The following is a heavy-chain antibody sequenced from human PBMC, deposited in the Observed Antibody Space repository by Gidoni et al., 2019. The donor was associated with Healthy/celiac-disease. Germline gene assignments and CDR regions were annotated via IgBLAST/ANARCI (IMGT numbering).Heavy chain of an antibody. CDR3: AKSSVAGMIPGAFDI. CDR1: GFTFSSYG. V-gene: IGHV3-30*18. Sequence: QVQLVESGGGVVQPGRSLRLSCAASGFTFSSYGMHWVRQAPGKGLEWVAVISYDGSNKYYADSVKGRFTISRDNSKNTLYLQMNSLRAEDTAVYYCAKSSVAGMIPGAFDIWGQGTMVTVSS. D-gene: IGHD6-19*01. J-gene: IGHJ3*02. CDR2: ISYDGSNK.